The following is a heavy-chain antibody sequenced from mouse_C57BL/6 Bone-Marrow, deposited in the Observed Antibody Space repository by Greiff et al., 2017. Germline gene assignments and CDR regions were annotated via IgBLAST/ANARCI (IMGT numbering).Heavy chain of an antibody. V-gene: IGHV1-66*01. Sequence: VQLQEPGPELVKPGASVKISCKASGYSFTSYYIPWVKQRPGQGLEWIGWIYPGSGNTKYNEKFKGKATLTVDTSSSTAYMQLSSLTSEDSAVYYCARGRNGCLLYFDVWGTGTTITVSA. J-gene: IGHJ1*03. CDR3: ARGRNGCLLYFDV. CDR2: IYPGSGNT. D-gene: IGHD2-2*01. CDR1: GYSFTSYY.